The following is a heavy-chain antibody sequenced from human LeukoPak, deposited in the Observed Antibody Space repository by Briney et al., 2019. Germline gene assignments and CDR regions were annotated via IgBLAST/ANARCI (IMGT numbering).Heavy chain of an antibody. Sequence: TSETLSLTCTVSGGSISSGDYYWSWLRQSPGKGLEWIGYIYYSGSTYYNPSLKSRVTISVDTSKNQFSLKLSSVTAADTAVYYCARVDYYDSSGYSYAFDIWGQGTMVTVSS. CDR1: GGSISSGDYY. D-gene: IGHD3-22*01. V-gene: IGHV4-30-4*01. J-gene: IGHJ3*02. CDR3: ARVDYYDSSGYSYAFDI. CDR2: IYYSGST.